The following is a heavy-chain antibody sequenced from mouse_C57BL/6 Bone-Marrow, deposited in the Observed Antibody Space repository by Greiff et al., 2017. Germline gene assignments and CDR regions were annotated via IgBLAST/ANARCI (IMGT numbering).Heavy chain of an antibody. D-gene: IGHD2-3*01. J-gene: IGHJ3*01. CDR3: ARVRDGYYVSWFAY. CDR1: GFTFSSYA. CDR2: ISDGGSYT. V-gene: IGHV5-4*01. Sequence: EVQRVESGGGLVKPGGSLKLSCAASGFTFSSYAMSWVRQTPEKRLEWVATISDGGSYTYYPDNVKGRFTISRDNAKHNLYLQMSHLKSEDTAMYYCARVRDGYYVSWFAYWGQGTLVTVSA.